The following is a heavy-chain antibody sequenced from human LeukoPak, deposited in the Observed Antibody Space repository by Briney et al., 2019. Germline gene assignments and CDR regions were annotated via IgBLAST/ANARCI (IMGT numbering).Heavy chain of an antibody. CDR3: ASPAYGSGSYLDY. Sequence: ASVKVSCKASGGTFSSYAISWVRQAPAQGLEWMGRIIPILGIANYAQKFQGRVTITADKSTSTAYMELSSLRSEDTAVYYCASPAYGSGSYLDYWGQGTLVTVSS. CDR2: IIPILGIA. CDR1: GGTFSSYA. D-gene: IGHD3-10*01. V-gene: IGHV1-69*04. J-gene: IGHJ4*02.